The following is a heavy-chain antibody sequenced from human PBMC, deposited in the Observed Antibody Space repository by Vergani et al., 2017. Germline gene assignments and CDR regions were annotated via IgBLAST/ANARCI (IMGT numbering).Heavy chain of an antibody. J-gene: IGHJ4*02. CDR3: ALHYSSGRYPLDY. CDR2: ISGSGGST. D-gene: IGHD6-19*01. CDR1: GFTFSSYA. Sequence: EVQLLESGGGLVQPGGSLRLSCAASGFTFSSYAMGWVRQSPGKGLEWVSTISGSGGSTYYADSVKGRFTISRDNSKNTLYLQMNSLRAEDTAVYYCALHYSSGRYPLDYWGQGTLVTVSS. V-gene: IGHV3-23*01.